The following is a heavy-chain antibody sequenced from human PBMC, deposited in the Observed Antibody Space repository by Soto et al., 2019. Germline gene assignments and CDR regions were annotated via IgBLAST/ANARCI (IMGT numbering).Heavy chain of an antibody. CDR2: YSGST. V-gene: IGHV4-59*08. J-gene: IGHJ4*02. CDR3: ATYTAGGGGRGY. Sequence: QVQLQESGPGLVKPSETLSLTCTVSGASISRDHWNWIRQPPGKGLEWIGEYSGSTNYNPSLKSRVTISVDTPKNQFTLRLSSVTAADAAVYFCATYTAGGGGRGYWGQGTLVTVSS. CDR1: GASISRDH. D-gene: IGHD3-16*01.